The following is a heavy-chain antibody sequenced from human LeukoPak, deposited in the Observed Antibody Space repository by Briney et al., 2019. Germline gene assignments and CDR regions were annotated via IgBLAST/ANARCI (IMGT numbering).Heavy chain of an antibody. V-gene: IGHV1-18*01. CDR3: ARGRDYYDSSGSDY. CDR1: DYTFTSYG. J-gene: IGHJ4*02. CDR2: ISAYSGNT. D-gene: IGHD3-22*01. Sequence: ASVKVSCKASDYTFTSYGISWVRQAPGQGLEWMGWISAYSGNTNYAQKLQGRVTMTTDTSTSTAYMELTSLRSDDTAVYYCARGRDYYDSSGSDYWGQGTLVTVSS.